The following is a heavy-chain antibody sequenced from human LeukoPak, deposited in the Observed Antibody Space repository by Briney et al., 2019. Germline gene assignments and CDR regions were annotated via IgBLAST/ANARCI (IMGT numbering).Heavy chain of an antibody. CDR2: IYDSGST. Sequence: SETLSLTCTVSGDSITSNYWSWIRQPPGRGLEWIGYIYDSGSTKYNPSLKSRVTISVDTSKNQFSLKLTSVTAADTAVYYCARCRDEFGDYGFTSWGQGTLVTVSS. D-gene: IGHD4-17*01. CDR3: ARCRDEFGDYGFTS. J-gene: IGHJ5*02. CDR1: GDSITSNY. V-gene: IGHV4-59*01.